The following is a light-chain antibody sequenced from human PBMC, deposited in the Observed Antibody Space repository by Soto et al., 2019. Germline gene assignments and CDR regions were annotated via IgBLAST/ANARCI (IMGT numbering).Light chain of an antibody. CDR1: PSIGSY. V-gene: IGKV1-39*01. J-gene: IGKJ2*01. CDR2: AAD. Sequence: QLTQSPSLLSASVGDRVTITCRASPSIGSYLNWYQHKPGEAPRLLIFAADTLKSGVPSRFTGSGFNKEFSLSITSLQPDDFATYYCRQNYDVPYTFGQGTRVEIK. CDR3: RQNYDVPYT.